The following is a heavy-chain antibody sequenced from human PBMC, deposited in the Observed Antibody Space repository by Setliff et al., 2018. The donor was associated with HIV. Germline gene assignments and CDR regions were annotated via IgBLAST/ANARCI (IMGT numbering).Heavy chain of an antibody. D-gene: IGHD1-1*01. CDR1: GGTFSSYA. V-gene: IGHV1-69*06. CDR2: IIPIFGTA. J-gene: IGHJ6*03. CDR3: ARNPQPTGTPDYDYYYYMDV. Sequence: SVKVSCKASGGTFSSYAISWVRQAPGQGLEWMGRIIPIFGTANYAQKFQGRVTITADKSTSTAYMERSSLRSEDTAVYYCARNPQPTGTPDYDYYYYMDVWGKGTTVTVSS.